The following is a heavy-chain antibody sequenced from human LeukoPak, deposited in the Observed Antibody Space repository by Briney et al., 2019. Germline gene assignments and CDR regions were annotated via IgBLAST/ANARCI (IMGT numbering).Heavy chain of an antibody. CDR3: ARSPSEDSKFDY. D-gene: IGHD1-14*01. J-gene: IGHJ4*02. V-gene: IGHV1-2*02. CDR2: INPNSGGT. CDR1: GYTFTGQY. Sequence: GASVKVSCKASGYTFTGQYMHWVRQAPGQGLEWMGWINPNSGGTKFAQKFQGRVTMTRDTSISTAYMELNRLRADDTAVYYCARSPSEDSKFDYWGQGGLVTVSS.